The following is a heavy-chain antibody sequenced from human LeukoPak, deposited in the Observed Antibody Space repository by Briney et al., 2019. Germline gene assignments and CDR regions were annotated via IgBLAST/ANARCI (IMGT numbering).Heavy chain of an antibody. Sequence: GGSLRLSYAASGFTFSATWMSWVRQAPGKGLEWVANIKQDGSEQYYVGSVKGRFTISRDNAKNALYLQMNSLRAEDTAVYYCATDRDWTLLDYWGQGTLVTVSS. V-gene: IGHV3-7*01. D-gene: IGHD1-1*01. CDR2: IKQDGSEQ. J-gene: IGHJ4*02. CDR1: GFTFSATW. CDR3: ATDRDWTLLDY.